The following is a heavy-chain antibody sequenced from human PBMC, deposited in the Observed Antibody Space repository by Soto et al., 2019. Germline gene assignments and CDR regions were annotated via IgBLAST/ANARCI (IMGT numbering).Heavy chain of an antibody. CDR1: GGGNLRDYR. CDR2: IIPKLGSA. D-gene: IGHD2-21*01. Sequence: QVQLVQSGAEVKEPGSSVKVSCKASGGGNLRDYRTTWVRRAPGQGLEWMGGIIPKLGSANYAQNFQCRVTVTADESTNTVYMELRSLRSDDTAVYYCARGGDVYNFGAVYWGQGTPVTASS. J-gene: IGHJ4*02. CDR3: ARGGDVYNFGAVY. V-gene: IGHV1-69*01.